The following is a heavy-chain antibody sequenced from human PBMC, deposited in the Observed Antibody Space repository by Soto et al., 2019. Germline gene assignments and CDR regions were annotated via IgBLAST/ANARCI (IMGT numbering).Heavy chain of an antibody. J-gene: IGHJ4*02. CDR1: GYRFSSYW. D-gene: IGHD3-10*01. CDR3: ARASPGGSQGSTSDI. CDR2: ISPDDSET. Sequence: PGESLKISCKASGYRFSSYWIGWVRQKPGKGLEWLGIISPDDSETKYSPSFQGQVISSVDRSISTVSLHWSSLKASDSAMYYCARASPGGSQGSTSDIWGQGXLVTVYS. V-gene: IGHV5-51*01.